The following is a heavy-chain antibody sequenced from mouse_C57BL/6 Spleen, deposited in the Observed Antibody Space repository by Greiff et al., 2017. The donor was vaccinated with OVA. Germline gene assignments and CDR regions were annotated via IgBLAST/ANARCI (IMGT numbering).Heavy chain of an antibody. J-gene: IGHJ2*01. V-gene: IGHV1-52*01. D-gene: IGHD1-1*01. CDR1: GYTFTSYW. CDR3: ARSPVVATRYFDD. Sequence: VQLQQPEAELVRPGSSVKLSCKASGYTFTSYWMHWVKQRPIQGLEWIGNIDPSDSATHYTQKVKDKATFTVDKSSSTAYMQLSSLTSEDSAVYYCARSPVVATRYFDDWGQGTTLTVSS. CDR2: IDPSDSAT.